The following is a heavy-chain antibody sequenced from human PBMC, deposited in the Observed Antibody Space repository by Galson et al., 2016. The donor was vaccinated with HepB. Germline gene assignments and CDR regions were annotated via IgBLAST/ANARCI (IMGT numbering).Heavy chain of an antibody. CDR3: ARVSGPWVAVPAAKVYFDF. CDR2: ISDGGTA. J-gene: IGHJ4*02. D-gene: IGHD2-2*01. CDR1: GFTFKYHA. Sequence: SLRLSCAASGFTFKYHAMSWVRQAPGSGLEWVAVISDGGTAHYADSVKGRFTISRDNSKNTVYLQMDSLSAEDRAEYYCARVSGPWVAVPAAKVYFDFWGQGTLVIVSS. V-gene: IGHV3-23*01.